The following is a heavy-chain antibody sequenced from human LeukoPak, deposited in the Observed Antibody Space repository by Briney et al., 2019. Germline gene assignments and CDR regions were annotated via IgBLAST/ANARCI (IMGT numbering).Heavy chain of an antibody. CDR3: ARDFALSGSFDY. J-gene: IGHJ4*02. CDR2: ISSSSSYI. V-gene: IGHV3-21*01. D-gene: IGHD1-26*01. CDR1: GFTFSSYS. Sequence: GGSLRLSCAASGFTFSSYSMNWVRKAPGKGLEWVSSISSSSSYIYYADSVKGRFTISRDNAKNSLYLQMNSLRAEDTAVYYCARDFALSGSFDYWGQGALVTVSS.